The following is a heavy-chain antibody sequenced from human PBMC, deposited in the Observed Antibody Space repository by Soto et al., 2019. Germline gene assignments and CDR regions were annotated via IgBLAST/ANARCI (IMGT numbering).Heavy chain of an antibody. CDR3: GTRDP. Sequence: EVQLVESGGGLIQPGGSLRLSCSASGFTVSSDFMTWVRQAPGKGLEWVSMIHSGDRTFYADSVNGRFTVSRDTSENTLALQMNSLRVEDTAVYYCGTRDPWGQGTLVTVSS. CDR2: IHSGDRT. CDR1: GFTVSSDF. V-gene: IGHV3-53*01. J-gene: IGHJ4*02.